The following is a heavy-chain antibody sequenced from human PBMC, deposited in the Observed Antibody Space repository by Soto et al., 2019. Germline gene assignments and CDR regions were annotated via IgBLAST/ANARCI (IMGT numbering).Heavy chain of an antibody. V-gene: IGHV1-2*02. Sequence: ASVKVSCKASGYTFTGYYMHWVRQAPGQGLEWMGWINPNSGGTNYAQKFQGRVTMTRDTSISTAYMELSRLRSDDTAVYYCARVFQYYDSSGLNWFDPWGQGTLGIVSS. D-gene: IGHD3-22*01. CDR1: GYTFTGYY. CDR2: INPNSGGT. J-gene: IGHJ5*02. CDR3: ARVFQYYDSSGLNWFDP.